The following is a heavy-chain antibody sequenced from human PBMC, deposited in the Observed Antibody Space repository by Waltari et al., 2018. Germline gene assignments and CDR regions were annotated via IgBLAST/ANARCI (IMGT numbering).Heavy chain of an antibody. Sequence: VQLVQSGAELKKPGESLTISCTTSWSAFLNYWLGLGRQKHGNGLEWMGIIYPDDSDSRYSSSFEGQVTFSVDKSSNTDCLQWRNLKASDTAMYFCARPKSWGRVGPHDAFEIWGQGTVVTVSS. CDR3: ARPKSWGRVGPHDAFEI. CDR2: IYPDDSDS. V-gene: IGHV5-51*01. CDR1: WSAFLNYW. J-gene: IGHJ3*02. D-gene: IGHD3-16*01.